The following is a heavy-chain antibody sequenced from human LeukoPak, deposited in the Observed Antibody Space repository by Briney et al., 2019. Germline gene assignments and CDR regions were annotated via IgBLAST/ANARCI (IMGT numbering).Heavy chain of an antibody. CDR1: SYSISSSNW. V-gene: IGHV4-28*01. D-gene: IGHD2/OR15-2a*01. J-gene: IGHJ4*02. CDR3: ATKPNSLSYFDY. Sequence: SDTLSLTCAVSSYSISSSNWWGWIRQPPGKGLEWIGYIYYSGSTFYNPSLKSRVTMSVDTSKSQFSLKLSSVTAVDTAVYYCATKPNSLSYFDYWGQGTLVTVSS. CDR2: IYYSGST.